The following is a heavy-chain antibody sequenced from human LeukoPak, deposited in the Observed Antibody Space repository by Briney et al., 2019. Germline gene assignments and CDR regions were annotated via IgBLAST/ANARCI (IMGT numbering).Heavy chain of an antibody. CDR3: ARAGNPREEYYYDSSGYYEQDFDY. Sequence: GASVKVSCKASGGTFSSYAISWVRQAPGQGLEWMGGIIPIFGTANYAQKFQGRVTVTADESTSTAYMELSSLRSEDTAVYYCARAGNPREEYYYDSSGYYEQDFDYWGQGTLVTVSS. CDR1: GGTFSSYA. V-gene: IGHV1-69*13. D-gene: IGHD3-22*01. CDR2: IIPIFGTA. J-gene: IGHJ4*02.